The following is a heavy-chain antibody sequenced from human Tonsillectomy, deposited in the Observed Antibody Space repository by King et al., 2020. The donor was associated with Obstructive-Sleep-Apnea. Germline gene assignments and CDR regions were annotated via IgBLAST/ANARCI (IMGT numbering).Heavy chain of an antibody. J-gene: IGHJ4*02. CDR1: GYTFTRYG. CDR2: ISVYNGDT. CDR3: ARYAYAAVGSTDYFDY. Sequence: QLVQSGVEVKKPGASVKVSCKASGYTFTRYGITWVRLAPGQGLECMGWISVYNGDTKYAQKFQGRVTMTTDTSTNTAYMELRSLRSDDTAVYYCARYAYAAVGSTDYFDYWGQGTLVTVSS. V-gene: IGHV1-18*04. D-gene: IGHD6-13*01.